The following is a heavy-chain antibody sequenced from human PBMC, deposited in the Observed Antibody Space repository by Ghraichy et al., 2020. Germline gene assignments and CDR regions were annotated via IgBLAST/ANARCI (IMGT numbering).Heavy chain of an antibody. Sequence: ASVKVSCKASGYTFTSYDINWVRQATGQGLEWMGWMNPNSGNTGYAQKFQGRVTMTRNTSISTAYMELSSLRSEDTAVYYCARTLLGHCSITSCYQSDYWGQGNRVTVSS. D-gene: IGHD2-2*01. CDR1: GYTFTSYD. CDR3: ARTLLGHCSITSCYQSDY. CDR2: MNPNSGNT. V-gene: IGHV1-8*02. J-gene: IGHJ4*02.